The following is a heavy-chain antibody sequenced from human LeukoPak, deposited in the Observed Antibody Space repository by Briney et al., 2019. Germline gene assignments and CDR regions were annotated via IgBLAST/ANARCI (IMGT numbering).Heavy chain of an antibody. J-gene: IGHJ4*02. CDR1: GGSISSYY. Sequence: SETLSLTCTVSGGSISSYYWSWIRQPPGKGLEWIGYIYYSGSTSYNPSLKSRVTISVDTSKNQFSLKLSSVTAADTAVYYCARHRRNTAMGYYFDYWGQGTLVTVSS. CDR2: IYYSGST. V-gene: IGHV4-59*08. D-gene: IGHD5-18*01. CDR3: ARHRRNTAMGYYFDY.